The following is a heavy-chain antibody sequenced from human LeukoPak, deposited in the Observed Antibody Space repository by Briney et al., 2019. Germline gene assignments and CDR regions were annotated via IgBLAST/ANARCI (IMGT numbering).Heavy chain of an antibody. J-gene: IGHJ4*02. CDR1: GFTVSSNY. D-gene: IGHD4-17*01. CDR3: ARDYGDREFDY. CDR2: IYSGGST. V-gene: IGHV3-66*01. Sequence: GGSLRLSCAASGFTVSSNYMSWVRPAPGKGLEWVSVIYSGGSTYYADSVKGRFTISRDNSKNTLYLQMSSLRAEDTAVYYCARDYGDREFDYWGQGTLVTVSS.